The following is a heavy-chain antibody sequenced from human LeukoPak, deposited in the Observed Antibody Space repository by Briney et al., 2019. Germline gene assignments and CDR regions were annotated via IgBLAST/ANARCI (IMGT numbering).Heavy chain of an antibody. CDR3: AIGSFQPDGYDGVFDH. D-gene: IGHD5-24*01. J-gene: IGHJ4*02. V-gene: IGHV4-31*03. Sequence: SQTLSLTCTISGCSISSVGYYSIWIRQHPGKGLEWIGYIYYSGSTYYNPSLKSRVTISVDTSKNQFSLKLSYVTAADTAVYYCAIGSFQPDGYDGVFDHWGQGTLVTVSS. CDR1: GCSISSVGYY. CDR2: IYYSGST.